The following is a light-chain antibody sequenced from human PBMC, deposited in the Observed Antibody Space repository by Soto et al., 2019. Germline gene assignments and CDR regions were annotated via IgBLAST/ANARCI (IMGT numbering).Light chain of an antibody. V-gene: IGKV3-20*01. Sequence: EIVLTQSPGTLSLSPGERATLSCTASQSVSSGYLAWYQQKPGQAPRLLIYGASSRATGIPDRFSGSGSGTDFTLTISRLEPEDLAMYYCQQYGSFPRTFGQGTKVEIK. CDR1: QSVSSGY. CDR3: QQYGSFPRT. CDR2: GAS. J-gene: IGKJ1*01.